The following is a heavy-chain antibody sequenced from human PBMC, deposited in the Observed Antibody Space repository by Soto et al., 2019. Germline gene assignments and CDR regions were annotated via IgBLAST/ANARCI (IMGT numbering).Heavy chain of an antibody. CDR2: IYHSGST. Sequence: QVQLQESGPGLVKPSGTLSLTCAVSGGSISSSNWWSWVRQPPGKGLEWIGEIYHSGSTNYNPSLKSRFTISVDKSKNQFSLKLSSVTAADTAVYYCARDEMGVRGITMVLGGAWGQGTLVTVSS. D-gene: IGHD3-10*01. V-gene: IGHV4-4*02. CDR3: ARDEMGVRGITMVLGGA. J-gene: IGHJ5*02. CDR1: GGSISSSNW.